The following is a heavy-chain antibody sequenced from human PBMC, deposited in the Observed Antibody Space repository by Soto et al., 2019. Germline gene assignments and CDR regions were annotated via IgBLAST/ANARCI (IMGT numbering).Heavy chain of an antibody. D-gene: IGHD6-19*01. J-gene: IGHJ5*01. V-gene: IGHV3-21*01. CDR3: VRNFREMSIGVDWFNWFDS. CDR2: ISDSDNGV. CDR1: GFSFSHYC. Sequence: EVRLVESGGGLVKPGGSLRLSCAASGFSFSHYCMNWVRQAPGKGLEWVSFISDSDNGVHYADSVKGRFTISRDNAKNSLYLQMDSLRAEDTAVYYCVRNFREMSIGVDWFNWFDSWGQGTLVIVSS.